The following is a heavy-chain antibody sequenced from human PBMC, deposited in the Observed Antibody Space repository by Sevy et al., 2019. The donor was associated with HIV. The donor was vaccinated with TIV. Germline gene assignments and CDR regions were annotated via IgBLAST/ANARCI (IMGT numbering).Heavy chain of an antibody. CDR3: ARDGTQSGYDSDEWYYYYGMDV. Sequence: GGFLRLSCAASGFTFSSYSMNWVRQAPGKGLEWVSYISSSSSTIYYADSVKGRFTISRDNAKNSLYLQMNSLRAEDTAVYYCARDGTQSGYDSDEWYYYYGMDVWGQGTTVTVSS. J-gene: IGHJ6*02. D-gene: IGHD5-12*01. V-gene: IGHV3-48*01. CDR1: GFTFSSYS. CDR2: ISSSSSTI.